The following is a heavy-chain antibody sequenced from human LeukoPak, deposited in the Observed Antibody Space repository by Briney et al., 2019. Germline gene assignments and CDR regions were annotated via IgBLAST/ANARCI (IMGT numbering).Heavy chain of an antibody. Sequence: GGSLRLSCAAPGFTFSNYAMSWVRQAPGRGLEWVAVIWYDGSNKYYADSVKGRFTISRDNSKDTLYLQMNSLRAEDTAVYFCARGVTTLDYWGQGTLVTVSS. J-gene: IGHJ4*02. D-gene: IGHD4-17*01. CDR2: IWYDGSNK. CDR1: GFTFSNYA. V-gene: IGHV3-33*01. CDR3: ARGVTTLDY.